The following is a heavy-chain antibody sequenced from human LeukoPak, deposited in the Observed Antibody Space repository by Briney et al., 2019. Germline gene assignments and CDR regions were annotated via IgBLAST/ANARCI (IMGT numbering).Heavy chain of an antibody. D-gene: IGHD6-13*01. Sequence: PGESLRLSCAASGFTFSSYAMSWVRQAPGKGLEWVSAISGSGGSTYYADSVKGRFTISRDNSKNTLYLQMNSLRAEDTAVYYFAKGRDSSSWYSYYFDYWGQGTLVTVSS. CDR3: AKGRDSSSWYSYYFDY. CDR1: GFTFSSYA. V-gene: IGHV3-23*01. J-gene: IGHJ4*02. CDR2: ISGSGGST.